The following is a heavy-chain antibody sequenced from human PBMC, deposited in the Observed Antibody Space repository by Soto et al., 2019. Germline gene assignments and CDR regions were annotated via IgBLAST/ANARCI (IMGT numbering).Heavy chain of an antibody. Sequence: QVQLVQSGAEVKKPGSSVKVSCKASGGTFSSYAISWVRQAPGQGLEWMGGIIPIFGTANYAQKFQGRVRITAEESTSTAYMDLSSLRSEDTAVYYCARPIQYYEDSSGQSAWFDPWGQGTLVTVSS. CDR2: IIPIFGTA. V-gene: IGHV1-69*12. CDR1: GGTFSSYA. CDR3: ARPIQYYEDSSGQSAWFDP. D-gene: IGHD3-22*01. J-gene: IGHJ5*02.